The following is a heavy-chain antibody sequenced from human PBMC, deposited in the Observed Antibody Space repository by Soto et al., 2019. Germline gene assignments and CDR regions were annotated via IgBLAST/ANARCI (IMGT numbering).Heavy chain of an antibody. D-gene: IGHD5-12*01. CDR2: IYYTGST. V-gene: IGHV4-31*03. J-gene: IGHJ4*02. CDR1: GGSISSGGYY. CDR3: ARASVDGYNSLDY. Sequence: QVQLQESGPGLVKPSQTPSLTCTVSGGSISSGGYYWSWIRQHPGKGLEWIGYIYYTGSTYYNPSLKSRVTISVDPSKNQFSLKLRSVTAADTAVYYCARASVDGYNSLDYWGQGTLVTVSS.